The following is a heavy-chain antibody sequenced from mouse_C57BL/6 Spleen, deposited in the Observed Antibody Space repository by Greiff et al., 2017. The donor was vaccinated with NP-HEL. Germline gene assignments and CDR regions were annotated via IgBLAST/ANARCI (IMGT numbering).Heavy chain of an antibody. J-gene: IGHJ2*01. V-gene: IGHV3-6*01. D-gene: IGHD4-1*01. CDR2: ISYDGSN. Sequence: ESGPGLVKPSQSLSLTCSVTGYSITSGYYWNWIRQFPGNKLEWMGYISYDGSNNYNPSLKNRISITRDTSKNQFFLKLNSLTTEDTATYYCSREVGRYYFDYWGQGTTLTVSS. CDR1: GYSITSGYY. CDR3: SREVGRYYFDY.